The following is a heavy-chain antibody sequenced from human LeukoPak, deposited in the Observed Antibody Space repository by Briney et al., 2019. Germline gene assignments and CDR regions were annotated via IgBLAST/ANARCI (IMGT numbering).Heavy chain of an antibody. V-gene: IGHV3-23*01. D-gene: IGHD3-10*01. CDR2: TSASGSST. CDR1: GFTFSSYA. CDR3: AKDPLGSYDSGNYGDS. Sequence: GGSLRLSCAASGFTFSSYAMSWVRQAPGKGLEWVSATSASGSSTYYADSVKGRFTISRDSSKNTLYLQMNSLRDEDTAVYYCAKDPLGSYDSGNYGDSWGQGTLVTVSS. J-gene: IGHJ5*01.